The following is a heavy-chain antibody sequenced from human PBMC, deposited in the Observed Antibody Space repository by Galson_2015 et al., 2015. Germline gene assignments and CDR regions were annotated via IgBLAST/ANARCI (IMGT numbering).Heavy chain of an antibody. J-gene: IGHJ5*02. CDR1: GGSINSGALY. CDR2: IHHSGTT. CDR3: ATYSSSTNCFDP. D-gene: IGHD6-13*01. V-gene: IGHV4-31*03. Sequence: TLSLTCTVAGGSINSGALYWTWIRQHPGKGLEWIGYIHHSGTTYYLPSLKSRVTISADASRSQFYLNLSSVTAADTAVYYCATYSSSTNCFDPWGQGTLVTVSS.